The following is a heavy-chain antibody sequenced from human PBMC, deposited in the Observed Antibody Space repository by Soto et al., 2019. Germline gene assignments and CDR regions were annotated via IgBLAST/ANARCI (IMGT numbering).Heavy chain of an antibody. CDR1: GYTLTELS. Sequence: ASVKVSCKVSGYTLTELSMHWVRQAPGKGLEWMGGFDPEDGETIYAQKFQGRVTMTEDTSTDTAYMELSSLRSEDTAVYYCATDLGYSSRWYFAYWGQGTLVTVSS. J-gene: IGHJ4*02. CDR2: FDPEDGET. V-gene: IGHV1-24*01. D-gene: IGHD6-13*01. CDR3: ATDLGYSSRWYFAY.